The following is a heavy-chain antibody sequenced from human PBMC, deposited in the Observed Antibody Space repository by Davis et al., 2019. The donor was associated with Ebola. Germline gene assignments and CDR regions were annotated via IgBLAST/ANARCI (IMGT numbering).Heavy chain of an antibody. CDR2: ISSSTRYI. CDR1: GFTFSSYS. V-gene: IGHV3-21*01. CDR3: ARDQGNDYDILTGYLPY. Sequence: PGGSLRPSCAASGFTFSSYSMNWVRQAPGKGLEWVSSISSSTRYIYYGDSVKGRFTVSRDNAKNSLYLQMNSLRAEDTAVYYCARDQGNDYDILTGYLPYWGQGTLVTVTS. D-gene: IGHD3-9*01. J-gene: IGHJ4*02.